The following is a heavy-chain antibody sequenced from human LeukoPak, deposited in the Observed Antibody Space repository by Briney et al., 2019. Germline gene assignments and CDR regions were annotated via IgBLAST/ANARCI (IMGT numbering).Heavy chain of an antibody. CDR3: ARDQEVYSSSWFNWFDP. J-gene: IGHJ5*02. Sequence: ASVKVSCKASGGTFSSYAISWVRQAPGQGLEWTGGIIPIFGTADYAQKFQGRVTITTDESTSTAYMELSSLRSEDTAVYYCARDQEVYSSSWFNWFDPWGQGTLVTVSS. D-gene: IGHD6-13*01. CDR1: GGTFSSYA. V-gene: IGHV1-69*05. CDR2: IIPIFGTA.